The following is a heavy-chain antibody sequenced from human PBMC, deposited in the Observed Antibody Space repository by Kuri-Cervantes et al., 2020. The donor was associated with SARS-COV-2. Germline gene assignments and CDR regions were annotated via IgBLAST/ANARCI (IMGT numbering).Heavy chain of an antibody. D-gene: IGHD6-19*01. CDR1: GSTFSSYA. CDR2: IYSGGSST. Sequence: GESLKSSCAAAGSTFSSYAMRWVRQPPGKGLEWVSVIYSGGSSTYYADSVKGRFTISRDNSKHKLYLQMNCLRAEDTAVYYFAKGGLDSGWGYWGQGTLVTVSS. J-gene: IGHJ4*02. CDR3: AKGGLDSGWGY. V-gene: IGHV3-23*03.